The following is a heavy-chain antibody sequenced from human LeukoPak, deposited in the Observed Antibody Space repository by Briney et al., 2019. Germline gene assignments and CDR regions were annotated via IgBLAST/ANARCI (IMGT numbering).Heavy chain of an antibody. CDR3: ARVRGYKDDNMWYLWFDP. J-gene: IGHJ5*02. Sequence: SETLSLTCAVSGVSTSGYFWSWIRQPAGKGLEWIGVIIDTGTTDYSPSLRSRVTMSVDTSRNQVSLNLRSVTAADTAVYYCARVRGYKDDNMWYLWFDPWGQGTRVTVSS. V-gene: IGHV4-4*07. CDR1: GVSTSGYF. CDR2: IIDTGTT. D-gene: IGHD2-15*01.